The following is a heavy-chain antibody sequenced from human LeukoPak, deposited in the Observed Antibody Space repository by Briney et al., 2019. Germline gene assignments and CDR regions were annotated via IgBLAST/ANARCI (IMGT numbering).Heavy chain of an antibody. D-gene: IGHD2-15*01. CDR2: IKEDGSEK. Sequence: GGSLRLSCAASGFTFSNYWMSWVRQAPGKGLEWVANIKEDGSEKYYVGSVKGRFTISRDNAKNSVYLQMNSLRADDTAVYSCARGADGVSSNSRGWFDPWGQGTLVTVSS. V-gene: IGHV3-7*01. J-gene: IGHJ5*01. CDR1: GFTFSNYW. CDR3: ARGADGVSSNSRGWFDP.